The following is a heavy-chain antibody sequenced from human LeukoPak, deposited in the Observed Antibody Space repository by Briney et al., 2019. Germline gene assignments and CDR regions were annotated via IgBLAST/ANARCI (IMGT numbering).Heavy chain of an antibody. CDR2: IYYSGST. Sequence: SETLSLTCTVSGGSISSYYWSWIRQPPGKGLEWIGYIYYSGSTNYNPSLKSRVTISVDTSRNQFSLKLSSVTAADTAVYYCARADYYDSSGYSYYFDYWGQGTLVTVSS. CDR1: GGSISSYY. D-gene: IGHD3-22*01. CDR3: ARADYYDSSGYSYYFDY. V-gene: IGHV4-59*01. J-gene: IGHJ4*02.